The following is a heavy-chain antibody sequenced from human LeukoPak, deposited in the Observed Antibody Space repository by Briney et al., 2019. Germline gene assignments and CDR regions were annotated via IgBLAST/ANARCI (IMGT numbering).Heavy chain of an antibody. V-gene: IGHV3-20*01. CDR3: ARDDSGWYNAFDI. CDR1: GFTFDDYG. J-gene: IGHJ3*02. Sequence: GGSLRLSCAASGFTFDDYGMGWVRQAPGKGLEWVSGINWNGGSTGYADSVKGRFTISRDNAKNSLYLQMNSLRAEDTALYHCARDDSGWYNAFDIWGQGTMVTVSS. CDR2: INWNGGST. D-gene: IGHD6-19*01.